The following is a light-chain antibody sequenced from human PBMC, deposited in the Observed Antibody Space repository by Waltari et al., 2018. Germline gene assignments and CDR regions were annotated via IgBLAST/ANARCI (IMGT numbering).Light chain of an antibody. CDR2: AVS. Sequence: QTALTQPASVSGSPGQSITISCTGASSDIGTSNYVSWYQQHPGKAPKLMIYAVSNRPSAVSDRFSGSKSANTASLTISGLRAEYEAYYCCSSSSTFTTLVVFGGGTKLTVL. V-gene: IGLV2-14*03. CDR3: SSSSTFTTLVV. CDR1: SSDIGTSNY. J-gene: IGLJ2*01.